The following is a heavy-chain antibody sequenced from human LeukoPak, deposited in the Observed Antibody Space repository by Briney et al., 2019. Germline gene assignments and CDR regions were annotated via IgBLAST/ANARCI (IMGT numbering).Heavy chain of an antibody. V-gene: IGHV1-2*02. D-gene: IGHD1-1*01. CDR2: INPNNGGT. CDR3: ARDRGARLERFYAFDF. J-gene: IGHJ3*01. CDR1: GYTFTGYY. Sequence: ASVKVSCKASGYTFTGYYMHWVRQAPGQGPEWMGWINPNNGGTKLAQKFQGRVTMTRDTSISTAYMDLSRLTSDDTAVYFCARDRGARLERFYAFDFWGQGTTVTVSS.